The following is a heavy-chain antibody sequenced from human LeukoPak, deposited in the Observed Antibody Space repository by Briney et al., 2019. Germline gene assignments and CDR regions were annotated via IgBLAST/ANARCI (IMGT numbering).Heavy chain of an antibody. J-gene: IGHJ2*01. D-gene: IGHD2-15*01. V-gene: IGHV3-21*01. CDR1: GFTFSSYS. Sequence: PGGSLRLSCAASGFTFSSYSMNWVRQAPGKGLEWVSSIISSSSYIYYADSVKGRFTISRDNARNSLYLQMNSLRAEDTAVCYCARDGLAAATLHWCFDLWGRGTLVTVSS. CDR2: IISSSSYI. CDR3: ARDGLAAATLHWCFDL.